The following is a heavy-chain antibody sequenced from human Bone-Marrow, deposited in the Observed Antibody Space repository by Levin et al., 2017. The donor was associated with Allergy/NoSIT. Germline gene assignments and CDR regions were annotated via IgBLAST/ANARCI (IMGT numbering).Heavy chain of an antibody. V-gene: IGHV4-31*11. D-gene: IGHD1-1*01. Sequence: SCAVSGGSISSGGYFWTWIRQRPGQGLEWIGYITSSGSTNNNPSLKSRLAISLDTSKRHFSLRLGSVTAADTAVYYCARAGNLNDFDYWGQGILVTVSS. CDR2: ITSSGST. CDR1: GGSISSGGYF. CDR3: ARAGNLNDFDY. J-gene: IGHJ4*02.